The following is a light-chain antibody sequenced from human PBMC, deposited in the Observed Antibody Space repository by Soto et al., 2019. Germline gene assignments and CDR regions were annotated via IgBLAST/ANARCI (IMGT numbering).Light chain of an antibody. V-gene: IGKV3-11*01. CDR3: EQRSDWPELT. CDR2: ETS. J-gene: IGKJ4*01. Sequence: EIVLTQSPATLSLSPGERATLSCRACRSVASYLAWYQQRPGQAPRLLIYETSTRATGVPARFSGSGSGTDFALTITSLEPEDFAVYYCEQRSDWPELTFGGGTKVEIK. CDR1: RSVASY.